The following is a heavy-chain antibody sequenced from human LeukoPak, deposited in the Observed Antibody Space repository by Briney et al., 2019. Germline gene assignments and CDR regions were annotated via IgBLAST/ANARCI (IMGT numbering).Heavy chain of an antibody. Sequence: SETLSLTCTVSGGSITNYYWSWIRQPPGKGLEWIGFSYYNGNTNYNPSLKSRVTISVDTSKNQFSLKLSSVTAADTAVYYCARFSTVTTFIFDYWGQGTLVTVSS. V-gene: IGHV4-59*01. CDR3: ARFSTVTTFIFDY. J-gene: IGHJ4*02. CDR1: GGSITNYY. D-gene: IGHD4-17*01. CDR2: SYYNGNT.